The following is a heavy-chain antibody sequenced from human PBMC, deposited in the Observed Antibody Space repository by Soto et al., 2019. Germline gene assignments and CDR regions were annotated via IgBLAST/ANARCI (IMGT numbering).Heavy chain of an antibody. D-gene: IGHD1-26*01. CDR1: GYTFTNFG. Sequence: ASVKVSCKASGYTFTNFGISWVRQAPGQGLEWMGWISAYNGNTNYAQKFQGRVTMTTDTFTSTVYLELRSLRFDDTAVYYCARGVTSGSFPPFDLWGQGTLVTVSS. V-gene: IGHV1-18*01. CDR2: ISAYNGNT. CDR3: ARGVTSGSFPPFDL. J-gene: IGHJ4*02.